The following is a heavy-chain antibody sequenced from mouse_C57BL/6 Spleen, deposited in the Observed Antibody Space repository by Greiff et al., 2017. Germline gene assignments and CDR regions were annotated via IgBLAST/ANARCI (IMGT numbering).Heavy chain of an antibody. J-gene: IGHJ1*03. CDR1: GYTFTSYW. Sequence: QVQLQQPGAELVKPGASVKLSCKASGYTFTSYWMQWVKQRPGQGLEWIGEIDPSDSYTNYNQKFKGKATLTVDTSSSTAYMQLSSLTSEDSAVYYWARRGFYYGSSYVNWYFDVWGTGTTVTVSS. V-gene: IGHV1-50*01. CDR2: IDPSDSYT. CDR3: ARRGFYYGSSYVNWYFDV. D-gene: IGHD1-1*01.